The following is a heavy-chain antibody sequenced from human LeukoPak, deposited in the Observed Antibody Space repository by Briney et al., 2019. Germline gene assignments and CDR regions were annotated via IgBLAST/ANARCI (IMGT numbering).Heavy chain of an antibody. Sequence: GGSLRLSCAASGFTFDDYAMHWVRQAPGKGLEWVSSISWNSGSIGYADSVKGRFTISRDNAKNSLYLQMNSLRAEDTAVYYCARDWYGRAYWGQGTLVTVSS. J-gene: IGHJ4*02. CDR2: ISWNSGSI. CDR3: ARDWYGRAY. CDR1: GFTFDDYA. V-gene: IGHV3-9*01. D-gene: IGHD6-13*01.